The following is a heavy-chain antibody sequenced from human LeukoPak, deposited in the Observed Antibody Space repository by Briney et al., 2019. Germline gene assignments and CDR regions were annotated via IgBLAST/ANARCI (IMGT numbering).Heavy chain of an antibody. Sequence: GGSLRLSCAASGFTFSSYAMSWVRQAPGKGLEWVSAISGSGGSTYYADSVKGRFTISRDNSKNTLYLQMNSLRAEGTAVYYCASSVVLWFGESYYFDYWGQGTLVTVSS. V-gene: IGHV3-23*01. J-gene: IGHJ4*02. CDR2: ISGSGGST. CDR3: ASSVVLWFGESYYFDY. D-gene: IGHD3-10*01. CDR1: GFTFSSYA.